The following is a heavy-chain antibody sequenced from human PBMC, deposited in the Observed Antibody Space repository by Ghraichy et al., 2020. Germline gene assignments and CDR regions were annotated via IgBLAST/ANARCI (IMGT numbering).Heavy chain of an antibody. Sequence: GSLRLSCAASGFTFSSYAMSWVRQAPGKGLEWVSAISGSGGSTYYADSVKGRFTISRDNSKNTLYLQMNSLRAEDTAVYYCATGGYSSSWYPSYWGQGTLVTVSS. CDR3: ATGGYSSSWYPSY. J-gene: IGHJ4*02. CDR2: ISGSGGST. D-gene: IGHD6-13*01. CDR1: GFTFSSYA. V-gene: IGHV3-23*01.